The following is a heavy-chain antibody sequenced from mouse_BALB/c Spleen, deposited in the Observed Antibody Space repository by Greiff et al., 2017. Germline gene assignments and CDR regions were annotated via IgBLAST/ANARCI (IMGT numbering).Heavy chain of an antibody. CDR3: ARGNGYDDGRDY. Sequence: DVKLVESGGGLVQPGGSLRLSCATSGFTFTDYYMSWVRQPPGKALEWLGFIRNKANGYTTEYSASVKGRFTISRDNSQSILYLQMNTLRAEDSATYYCARGNGYDDGRDYWRQGTTLTVSS. V-gene: IGHV7-3*02. J-gene: IGHJ2*01. D-gene: IGHD2-2*01. CDR2: IRNKANGYTT. CDR1: GFTFTDYY.